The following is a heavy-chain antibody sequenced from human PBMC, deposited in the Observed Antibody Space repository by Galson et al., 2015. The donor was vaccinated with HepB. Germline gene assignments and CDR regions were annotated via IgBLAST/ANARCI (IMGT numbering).Heavy chain of an antibody. V-gene: IGHV3-30*04. CDR3: ATDFYDSSGPRGYFRN. D-gene: IGHD3-22*01. J-gene: IGHJ1*01. Sequence: SLRLSCAASGFPFSSYAMHWVRQAPGKGLEWVAVISYDGRNKYYADSVRGRFTISRDNSKNTLYLQVDSLRVADASVFYCATDFYDSSGPRGYFRNWGQGTLVTVSS. CDR1: GFPFSSYA. CDR2: ISYDGRNK.